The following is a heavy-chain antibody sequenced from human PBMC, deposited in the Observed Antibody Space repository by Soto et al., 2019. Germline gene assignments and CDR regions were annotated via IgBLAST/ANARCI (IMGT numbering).Heavy chain of an antibody. J-gene: IGHJ6*02. CDR1: GYTFTGYY. V-gene: IGHV1-2*02. CDR2: INPNSGGT. D-gene: IGHD3-3*01. CDR3: ARGSLVLYYDFWSGYPIYYGMDV. Sequence: ASVQVSCKASGYTFTGYYMHWVRQAPGQGLEWMGWINPNSGGTNYAQKFQGRVTMTRDTSISTAYMELSRLRSDDTAVYYCARGSLVLYYDFWSGYPIYYGMDVWGQGTTVTVSS.